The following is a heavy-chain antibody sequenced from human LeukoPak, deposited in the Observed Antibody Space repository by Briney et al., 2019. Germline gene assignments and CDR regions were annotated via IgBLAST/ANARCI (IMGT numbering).Heavy chain of an antibody. Sequence: SVNVSYKASGGTFSSYAISWVRQAPGQGLEWMGGIIPIFGIANYAQKFQGRVTITADKSTSTAYVELSSLRSEDTAVYYCAREAPHYGDLNWFDPWGQGTLVTVSS. CDR3: AREAPHYGDLNWFDP. V-gene: IGHV1-69*17. J-gene: IGHJ5*02. CDR2: IIPIFGIA. D-gene: IGHD4-17*01. CDR1: GGTFSSYA.